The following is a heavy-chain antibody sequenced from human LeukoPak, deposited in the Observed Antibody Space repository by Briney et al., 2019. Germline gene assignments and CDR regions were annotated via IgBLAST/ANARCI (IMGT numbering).Heavy chain of an antibody. V-gene: IGHV4-34*01. CDR2: INHSGST. J-gene: IGHJ4*02. Sequence: NPSETLSLTCAVYGGSFSGYYWSWIRQPPGKGLEWIGEINHSGSTNYNPSLESRVTISVDTSKNQFSLKLSSVTAADTAVYYCARGGRIQLRPGYDYWGQGTLVTVSS. D-gene: IGHD5-18*01. CDR3: ARGGRIQLRPGYDY. CDR1: GGSFSGYY.